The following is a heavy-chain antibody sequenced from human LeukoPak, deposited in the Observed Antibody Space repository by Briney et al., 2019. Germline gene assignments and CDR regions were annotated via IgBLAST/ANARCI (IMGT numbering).Heavy chain of an antibody. V-gene: IGHV4-34*01. J-gene: IGHJ5*02. CDR2: INHSGST. D-gene: IGHD6-13*01. CDR3: ARAPSSWKWFGP. CDR1: GGSFSGYY. Sequence: SETLSLTCAVYGGSFSGYYWSWIRQPPGKGLEWIGEINHSGSTNYNPSLKSRVTISVDTSKNQFSLKLSSVTAADTAVYYCARAPSSWKWFGPWGQGTLVTVSS.